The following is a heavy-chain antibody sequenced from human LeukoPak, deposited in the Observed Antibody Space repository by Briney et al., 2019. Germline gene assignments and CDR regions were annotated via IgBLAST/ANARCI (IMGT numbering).Heavy chain of an antibody. CDR3: ARFQYDSSGYLPHDAFDI. CDR1: GYSFTSYW. CDR2: IYPGDSDT. Sequence: GESLKISCKGSGYSFTSYWISWVRQMPGKGLEWMGIIYPGDSDTRYSPSFQGQVTISADKSISTAYLQWSSLKASDTAMYYCARFQYDSSGYLPHDAFDIWGQGTMVTVSS. D-gene: IGHD3-22*01. J-gene: IGHJ3*02. V-gene: IGHV5-51*01.